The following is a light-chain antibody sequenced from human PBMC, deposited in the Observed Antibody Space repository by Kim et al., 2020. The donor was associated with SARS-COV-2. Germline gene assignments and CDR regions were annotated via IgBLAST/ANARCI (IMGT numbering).Light chain of an antibody. V-gene: IGKV3D-15*01. CDR3: QQYKQWPLN. J-gene: IGKJ4*01. CDR2: GAS. Sequence: VSPGERATLSCRASQSIRETLAWYQVKLGQAPRLLIYGASTRATGVPARFSGSGSGTEFTLTISSLQSEDFAVYYCQQYKQWPLNFGGGTKVDIK. CDR1: QSIRET.